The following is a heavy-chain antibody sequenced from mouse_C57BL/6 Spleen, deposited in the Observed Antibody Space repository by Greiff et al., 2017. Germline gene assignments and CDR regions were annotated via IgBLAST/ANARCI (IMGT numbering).Heavy chain of an antibody. Sequence: VQLQQSGPELVKPGASVKISCKASGYTFTDYYMNWVKQSHGKSLEWIGDINPNNGGTSYNQKFKGKATLTVDKSSSTAYMELRSLTSEDSAVSYSARDYGSSFDYWGQGTTLTVSS. J-gene: IGHJ2*01. D-gene: IGHD1-1*01. CDR3: ARDYGSSFDY. CDR1: GYTFTDYY. CDR2: INPNNGGT. V-gene: IGHV1-26*01.